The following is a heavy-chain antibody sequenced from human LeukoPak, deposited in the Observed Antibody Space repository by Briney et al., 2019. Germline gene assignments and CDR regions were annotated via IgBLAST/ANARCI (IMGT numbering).Heavy chain of an antibody. J-gene: IGHJ4*02. CDR3: ARGGGYDSFDY. Sequence: GGSLRLSCGASGFTFISYSMNWIRQAPGKGLEWISYISSSGRTVDQADSVKGRITISRDNAKNSVYLQMNSLRADDTAVYYCARGGGYDSFDYWGQGTLVTVSS. CDR1: GFTFISYS. D-gene: IGHD5-12*01. V-gene: IGHV3-48*04. CDR2: ISSSGRTV.